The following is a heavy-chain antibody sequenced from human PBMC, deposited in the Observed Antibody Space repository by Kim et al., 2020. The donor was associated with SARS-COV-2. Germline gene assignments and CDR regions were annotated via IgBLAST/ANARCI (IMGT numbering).Heavy chain of an antibody. CDR3: ARARFNSYYYGIDV. Sequence: AESVKGRFTISRDNSKNTQYLQMNRLRAEDTAVYYCARARFNSYYYGIDVCGQGTTVTVSS. V-gene: IGHV3-30*01. J-gene: IGHJ6*02.